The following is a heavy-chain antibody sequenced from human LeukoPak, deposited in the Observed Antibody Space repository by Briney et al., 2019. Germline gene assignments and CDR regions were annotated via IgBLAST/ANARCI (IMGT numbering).Heavy chain of an antibody. V-gene: IGHV4-39*07. CDR2: IYYSGST. CDR3: ARGFDNWTFWAFDI. D-gene: IGHD1-20*01. CDR1: GGSISSSSYC. Sequence: PSETLSLTCTVSGGSISSSSYCWGWIRQPPGKRLEWIGSIYYSGSTYYNPSLKSRVTISVDTSKNQFSLKLSSVTAADTAVYYCARGFDNWTFWAFDIWGQGTMVTVSS. J-gene: IGHJ3*02.